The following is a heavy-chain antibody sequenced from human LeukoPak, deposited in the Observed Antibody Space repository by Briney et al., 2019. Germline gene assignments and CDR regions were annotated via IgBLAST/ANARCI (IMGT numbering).Heavy chain of an antibody. J-gene: IGHJ6*03. Sequence: PGGSLRLSCAASGFTFSSYSMNWVRQAPGKGLEWVSSISSSSSYIYYADSVKGRFTISRDNAKNSLYLQMNSLRAEDTAVYYCARGEAETRILYYYYYMDVWGKGTTVTVSS. CDR3: ARGEAETRILYYYYYMDV. CDR2: ISSSSSYI. D-gene: IGHD2-15*01. V-gene: IGHV3-21*01. CDR1: GFTFSSYS.